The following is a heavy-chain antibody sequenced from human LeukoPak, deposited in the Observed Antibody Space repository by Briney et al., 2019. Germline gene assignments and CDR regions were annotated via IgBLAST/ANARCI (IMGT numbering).Heavy chain of an antibody. CDR2: IKQDGSEK. CDR1: GFTFSSYW. J-gene: IGHJ4*02. CDR3: ARGISSSGWLVDH. D-gene: IGHD6-19*01. V-gene: IGHV3-7*01. Sequence: GGSLRLSCAASGFTFSSYWMSWVRQAPGKGLEWVANIKQDGSEKYYVDSVKGRFTISRDNAKNSLYLQMNSLRAEDTAVYYCARGISSSGWLVDHWGQGTLVTVSS.